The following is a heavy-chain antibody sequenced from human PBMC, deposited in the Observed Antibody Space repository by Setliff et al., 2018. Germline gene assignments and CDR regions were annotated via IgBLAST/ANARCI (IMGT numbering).Heavy chain of an antibody. V-gene: IGHV1-18*01. Sequence: ASVKVSCKASGYTFTNYGITWVRQAPGQGLEWIGWINNYNFNTNYAQKFQGRVTMTTDTSTSTAHVELRSLRSDDTAIYYCARINFYDATAYYYAPHHWGQGTLVTVS. D-gene: IGHD3-10*01. CDR3: ARINFYDATAYYYAPHH. J-gene: IGHJ5*02. CDR2: INNYNFNT. CDR1: GYTFTNYG.